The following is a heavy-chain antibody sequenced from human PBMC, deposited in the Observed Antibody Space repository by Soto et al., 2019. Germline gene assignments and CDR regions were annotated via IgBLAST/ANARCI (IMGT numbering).Heavy chain of an antibody. CDR1: GYTFTSYY. CDR3: ARDGRSSYSSVCYYFDY. V-gene: IGHV1-46*01. CDR2: INPSGGST. Sequence: QVQLVQSGAEVKKPGASVKVSCKASGYTFTSYYMHWVRQAPGQGLEWMGIINPSGGSTSYAQKFQGRVTMTRDTSTSTVYMELSSLRSEDTAVYYCARDGRSSYSSVCYYFDYWGQGTLVTVSS. D-gene: IGHD6-19*01. J-gene: IGHJ4*02.